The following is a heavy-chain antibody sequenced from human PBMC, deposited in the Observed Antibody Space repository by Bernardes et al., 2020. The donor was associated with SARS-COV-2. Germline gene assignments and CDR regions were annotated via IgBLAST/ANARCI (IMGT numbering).Heavy chain of an antibody. CDR2: IIPLFGTT. CDR1: GNTFTSYA. CDR3: ARRGTYPDAFDI. V-gene: IGHV1-69*13. D-gene: IGHD3-16*01. Sequence: SVKVSCKTSGNTFTSYAVIWVRQAPGQGLECMGGIIPLFGTTNYAQNFQGRVTIAADESTSTVYMELSSLRSEDTAMYYCARRGTYPDAFDIWGQGTMVTVSS. J-gene: IGHJ3*02.